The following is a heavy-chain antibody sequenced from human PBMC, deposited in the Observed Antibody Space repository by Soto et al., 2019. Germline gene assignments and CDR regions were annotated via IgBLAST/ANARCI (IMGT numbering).Heavy chain of an antibody. J-gene: IGHJ4*02. CDR2: ISYSGNT. D-gene: IGHD3-10*01. CDR1: GGSISSSGYY. Sequence: QLQLQESGPGLVKPSETLSLTCSVSGGSISSSGYYWGWIRQPPGKGLEWIGTISYSGNTYHNPSLRSRVTISVDTSKNQFSLKLTSVTAADTAVYYCASCYYGSGSYCLYLDYWGQGTLVTVSS. V-gene: IGHV4-39*01. CDR3: ASCYYGSGSYCLYLDY.